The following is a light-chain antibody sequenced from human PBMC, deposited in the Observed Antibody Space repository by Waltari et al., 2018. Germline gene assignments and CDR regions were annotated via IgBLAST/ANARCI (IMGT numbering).Light chain of an antibody. V-gene: IGKV4-1*01. Sequence: SSQSILFTSNNKNYLAWYQQRPGQPPKLLINWASTRESGVPDRFSGSGSGTDFTLTISSLQTEDVAVYYCQQYYSTPYTFGQGTKLEI. CDR1: QSILFTSNNKNY. J-gene: IGKJ2*01. CDR3: QQYYSTPYT. CDR2: WAS.